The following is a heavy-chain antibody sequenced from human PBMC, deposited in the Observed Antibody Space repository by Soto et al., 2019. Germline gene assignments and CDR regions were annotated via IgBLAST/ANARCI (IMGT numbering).Heavy chain of an antibody. D-gene: IGHD2-21*02. CDR3: ARTNNRGAWSAWY. CDR1: GDSVTGGSYY. CDR2: IYFSGTT. V-gene: IGHV4-61*01. Sequence: SETLSLTCTVSGDSVTGGSYYWSWIRQPPGKGLEYIGYIYFSGTTNYNPALESRVTISLDTSKNQFSLRLTSVTPADTALYYCARTNNRGAWSAWYWGQGTPVTVSS. J-gene: IGHJ4*02.